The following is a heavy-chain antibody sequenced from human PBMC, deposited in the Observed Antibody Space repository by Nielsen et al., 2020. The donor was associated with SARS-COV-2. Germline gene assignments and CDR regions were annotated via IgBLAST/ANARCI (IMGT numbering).Heavy chain of an antibody. D-gene: IGHD4-17*01. CDR3: ARARGAYGDYYYYYYTDV. CDR1: GDSVSSGSAA. J-gene: IGHJ6*03. CDR2: TYYRSKWYN. V-gene: IGHV6-1*01. Sequence: SETLSLTCAISGDSVSSGSAAWNWIRQSPSRGLEWLGRTYYRSKWYNDYAVSVKSRITINPDTSKNQFSLHLNSVTPEGTAVYYCARARGAYGDYYYYYYTDVWGKGTTVTVSS.